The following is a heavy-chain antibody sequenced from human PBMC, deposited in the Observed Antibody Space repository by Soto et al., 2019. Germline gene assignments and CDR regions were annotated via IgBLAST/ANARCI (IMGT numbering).Heavy chain of an antibody. J-gene: IGHJ6*02. CDR3: ARDRGAGYNFYYGMDV. V-gene: IGHV4-4*07. CDR2: IYTSASI. CDR1: GADINTYS. Sequence: SETLSPTCSVSGADINTYSWTWIRQPAGKGLEWIGRIYTSASINYNPSLKGRVTLSVDTSTNQVSLRLASVTAADTAIYYCARDRGAGYNFYYGMDVWGQGTTVTVSS. D-gene: IGHD3-10*01.